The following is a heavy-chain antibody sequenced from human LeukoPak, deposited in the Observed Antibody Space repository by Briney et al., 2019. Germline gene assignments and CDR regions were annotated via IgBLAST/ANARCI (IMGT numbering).Heavy chain of an antibody. CDR1: GFTFSQYW. CDR2: INSDGSST. J-gene: IGHJ4*02. Sequence: PGGSLRLSCAPSGFTFSQYWMHWVRQAPGKGLVWVSRINSDGSSTNYADAVKGRFTVSRDNAKNTLYLQMNSLRAEDTAVYYCTRVMTIDYYDTSGYYYWGQGTLVTVSS. D-gene: IGHD3-22*01. CDR3: TRVMTIDYYDTSGYYY. V-gene: IGHV3-74*01.